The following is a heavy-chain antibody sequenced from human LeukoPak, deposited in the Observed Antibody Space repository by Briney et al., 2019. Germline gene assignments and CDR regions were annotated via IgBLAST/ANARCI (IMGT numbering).Heavy chain of an antibody. Sequence: GRSLRLSCAASGFTFDDYAMHWVRQAPGKGLEWVSGISWNSGSIGYADSVKGRFTISRDNAKNSLYLQMNSLRADDTALYYCAKDHIAVAAYYYYGMDVWGQGTTVTVSS. J-gene: IGHJ6*02. CDR2: ISWNSGSI. V-gene: IGHV3-9*01. D-gene: IGHD6-19*01. CDR3: AKDHIAVAAYYYYGMDV. CDR1: GFTFDDYA.